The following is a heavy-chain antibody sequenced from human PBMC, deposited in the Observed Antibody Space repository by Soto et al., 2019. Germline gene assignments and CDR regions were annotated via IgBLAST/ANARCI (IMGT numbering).Heavy chain of an antibody. Sequence: GGSLRLSCAASGFTFSSYGMHWVRQAPGKGLEWVAVISYDGSNKYYADSVKGRFTISRDNSKNTLYLQMNSLRAEDTAVYYCARGRSWLYYYYGMDVWGQGTTVTVPS. J-gene: IGHJ6*02. CDR1: GFTFSSYG. D-gene: IGHD6-13*01. CDR3: ARGRSWLYYYYGMDV. CDR2: ISYDGSNK. V-gene: IGHV3-30*03.